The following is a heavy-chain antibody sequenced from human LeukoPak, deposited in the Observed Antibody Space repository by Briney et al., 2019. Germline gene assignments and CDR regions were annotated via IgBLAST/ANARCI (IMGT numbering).Heavy chain of an antibody. Sequence: ASVKVSCKVSGYTLTELSMHWVRQAPGKGLEWMGWISAYNGNTNYAQKLQGRVTMTTDTSTSTAYMELRSLRSDDTAVYYCARENPNSGSLLFDYWGQGTLVTVSS. CDR1: GYTLTELS. CDR2: ISAYNGNT. D-gene: IGHD1-26*01. J-gene: IGHJ4*02. CDR3: ARENPNSGSLLFDY. V-gene: IGHV1-18*01.